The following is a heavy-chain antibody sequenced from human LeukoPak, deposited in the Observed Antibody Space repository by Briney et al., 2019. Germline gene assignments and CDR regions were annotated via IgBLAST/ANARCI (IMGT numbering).Heavy chain of an antibody. CDR3: ARQTTVISFDY. J-gene: IGHJ4*02. V-gene: IGHV4-30-4*01. CDR1: GGSISSGDYY. D-gene: IGHD4-17*01. Sequence: SQTLSLTCTVSGGSISSGDYYWTWIRQPPGKGLEWMGYIFYSGSMYYNPSLKSRLTISVDTSKNQFSLKLRSVTAADSAVYYCARQTTVISFDYWGQGALVAVSS. CDR2: IFYSGSM.